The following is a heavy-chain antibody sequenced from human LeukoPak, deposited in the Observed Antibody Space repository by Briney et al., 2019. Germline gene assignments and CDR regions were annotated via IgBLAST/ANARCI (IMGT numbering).Heavy chain of an antibody. Sequence: GGSLRLSCVVSGFSLSAFWMGWVRQAPGKGLECVATIKYDGSEKYYVDSVKGRFTISRDNTKNSLFLQMNSLRAEDTATYYCARTNLFDYWGQGTLVTVSS. V-gene: IGHV3-7*03. CDR1: GFSLSAFW. CDR2: IKYDGSEK. CDR3: ARTNLFDY. J-gene: IGHJ4*02.